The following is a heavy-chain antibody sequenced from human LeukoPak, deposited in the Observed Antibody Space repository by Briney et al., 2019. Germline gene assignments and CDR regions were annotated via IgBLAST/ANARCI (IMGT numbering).Heavy chain of an antibody. CDR3: TRDQTPYY. Sequence: PGGSLRLSCAASGFTFSNAWMSWVRQAPGKGLEWVGRIKTKTDGGTTDYAAPVKGRFTIPRDDSEGVAYLQMNSLKTEDTAVYYCTRDQTPYYWGQGTLVTVSS. CDR1: GFTFSNAW. J-gene: IGHJ4*02. CDR2: IKTKTDGGTT. V-gene: IGHV3-15*01.